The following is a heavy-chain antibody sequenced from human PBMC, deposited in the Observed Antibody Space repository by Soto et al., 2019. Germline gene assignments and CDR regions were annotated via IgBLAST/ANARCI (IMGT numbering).Heavy chain of an antibody. D-gene: IGHD3-3*01. CDR3: ARADFWSGYLNWFDP. Sequence: GGSLRLSCAASGFTFSSYGMHWVRQAPGKGLEWVSYISSRGSTIYYADSVKGRFTISRDNAKNSLYLQMNSLRAEDTAVYYCARADFWSGYLNWFDPWGQGTLVTVSS. CDR2: ISSRGSTI. J-gene: IGHJ5*02. V-gene: IGHV3-48*04. CDR1: GFTFSSYG.